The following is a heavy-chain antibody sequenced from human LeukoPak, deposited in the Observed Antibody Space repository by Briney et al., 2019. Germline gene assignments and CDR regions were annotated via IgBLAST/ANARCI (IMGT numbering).Heavy chain of an antibody. CDR1: GDSVSDNSAV. J-gene: IGHJ6*02. V-gene: IGHV6-1*01. D-gene: IGHD1-14*01. CDR3: ARHRLYDGQDI. Sequence: ASQTLSLTCAISGDSVSDNSAVWDWIRQSPSKGLEWLGRTYYRSNWYYDYAVSVEGRITISPDTSENQFSLQRTSVTPEDAAVYYCARHRLYDGQDIWGHGTTVTISS. CDR2: TYYRSNWYY.